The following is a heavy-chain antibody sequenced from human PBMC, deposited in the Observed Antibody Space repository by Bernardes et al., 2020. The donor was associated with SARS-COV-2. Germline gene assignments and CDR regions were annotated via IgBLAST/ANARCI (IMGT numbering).Heavy chain of an antibody. CDR1: GYTLTSYY. D-gene: IGHD6-19*01. CDR2: IHPSSGGRI. CDR3: ARAPSDYYGMDV. J-gene: IGHJ6*01. Sequence: ASVKVSCRASGYTLTSYYMNWVRQAPGQGPEWMGIIHPSSGGRIRYAQRFQGRVAMTRDTSTSTVYMELSSLRSEDTAVYYCARAPSDYYGMDVWGQGTTVTVSS. V-gene: IGHV1-46*01.